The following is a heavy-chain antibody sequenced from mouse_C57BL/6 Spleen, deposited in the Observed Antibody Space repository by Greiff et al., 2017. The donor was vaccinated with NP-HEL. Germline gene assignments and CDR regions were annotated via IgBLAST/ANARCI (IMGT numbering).Heavy chain of an antibody. J-gene: IGHJ2*01. D-gene: IGHD1-1*01. CDR1: GYAFTNYL. Sequence: VQLVESGAELVRPGTSVKVSCKASGYAFTNYLIEWVTQRPGQGLEWIGVINPGSGGTNYNEKFKGKATLTADKSSSTAYMQLSSLTSEDSAVYFCASGGSSYYYFDYWGQGTTLTVSS. CDR3: ASGGSSYYYFDY. CDR2: INPGSGGT. V-gene: IGHV1-54*01.